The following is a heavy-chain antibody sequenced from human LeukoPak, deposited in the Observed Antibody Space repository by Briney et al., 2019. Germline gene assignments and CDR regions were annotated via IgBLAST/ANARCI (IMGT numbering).Heavy chain of an antibody. CDR2: ISYDGSNK. D-gene: IGHD3-10*01. J-gene: IGHJ4*02. CDR3: ARDHARGGFDY. Sequence: GGSLRLSCAASGFTFSSYAMHWVRQAPGKGLEWVAVISYDGSNKYYADSVKGRFTISRDNSKNTLYLQMNSLRAEDTAVYYCARDHARGGFDYWGQGTLVTVSS. CDR1: GFTFSSYA. V-gene: IGHV3-30*07.